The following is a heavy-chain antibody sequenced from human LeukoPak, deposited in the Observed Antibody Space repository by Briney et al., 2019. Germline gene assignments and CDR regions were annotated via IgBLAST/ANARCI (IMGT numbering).Heavy chain of an antibody. J-gene: IGHJ4*02. V-gene: IGHV3-66*01. CDR1: GFTVSSNY. Sequence: PGGSLRLSCAASGFTVSSNYMSWVRQAPGKGLERVSVLYSGGSKYYAESVKGRFTISRDTSKNTLYLQMNSLRAEDTAVYYCARVFGATNFDYWGQGTLVTVSS. CDR2: LYSGGSK. D-gene: IGHD4/OR15-4a*01. CDR3: ARVFGATNFDY.